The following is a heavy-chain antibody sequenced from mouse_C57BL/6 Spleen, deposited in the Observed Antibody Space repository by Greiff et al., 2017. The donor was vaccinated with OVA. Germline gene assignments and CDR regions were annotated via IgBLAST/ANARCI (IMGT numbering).Heavy chain of an antibody. J-gene: IGHJ4*01. V-gene: IGHV1-61*01. CDR2: IYPSDSET. D-gene: IGHD2-12*01. Sequence: QVQLQQPGAELVRPGSSVKLSCKASGYTFTSYWMDWVKQRPGQGLEWIGNIYPSDSETHYNQKFKDKATLTVDKSSSTAYMQLSSLTSEDSAVYYCARGTYDGAMDDWGQGTSVTVSS. CDR1: GYTFTSYW. CDR3: ARGTYDGAMDD.